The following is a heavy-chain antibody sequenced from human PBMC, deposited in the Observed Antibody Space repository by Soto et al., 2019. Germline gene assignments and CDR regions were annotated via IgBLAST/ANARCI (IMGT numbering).Heavy chain of an antibody. CDR2: IKGSHAGGTT. J-gene: IGHJ5*02. D-gene: IGHD2-21*02. Sequence: EVQLVESGGGLVEPGGSIRLSCVASGFTFTKAYMTWVRQAPGKGLEWVGRIKGSHAGGTTDYATSVKGRFTISRDDSTNTLYLPLNRLNTAHTSVYYFSTEVTYPGSNFAGASWGQGTLVTVSS. CDR1: GFTFTKAY. V-gene: IGHV3-15*01. CDR3: STEVTYPGSNFAGAS.